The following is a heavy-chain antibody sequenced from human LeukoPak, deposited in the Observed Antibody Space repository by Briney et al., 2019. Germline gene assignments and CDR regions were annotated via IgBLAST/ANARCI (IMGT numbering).Heavy chain of an antibody. D-gene: IGHD3-22*01. CDR1: GGSMNSGGYY. V-gene: IGHV4-30-2*01. Sequence: PSQTLSLTCTVSGGSMNSGGYYWSWIRQPPGKGLEWIGYIYHSGSTYYNPSLKSRVTISVDTSKNQFSLKLSSVTAADTAVYYCARSYDSSGYYPFDYWGQGTLVTVSS. CDR2: IYHSGST. J-gene: IGHJ4*02. CDR3: ARSYDSSGYYPFDY.